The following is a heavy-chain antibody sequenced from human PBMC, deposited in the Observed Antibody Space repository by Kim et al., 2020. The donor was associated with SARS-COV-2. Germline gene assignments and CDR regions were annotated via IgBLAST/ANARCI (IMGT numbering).Heavy chain of an antibody. Sequence: GESLKISCKGSGYSFTSYWISWVRQMPGKGLEWMGKIDPSDSYTNYSPSFQGHVTISADKSISTAYLQWSSLKASDTAMYYCAISTVTTYEALNYYYGMDVWGQGTTVTVSS. CDR1: GYSFTSYW. CDR3: AISTVTTYEALNYYYGMDV. J-gene: IGHJ6*02. CDR2: IDPSDSYT. V-gene: IGHV5-10-1*01. D-gene: IGHD4-17*01.